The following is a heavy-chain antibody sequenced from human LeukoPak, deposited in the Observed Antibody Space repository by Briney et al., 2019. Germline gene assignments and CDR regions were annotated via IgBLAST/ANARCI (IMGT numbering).Heavy chain of an antibody. CDR1: GFTFSNFW. CDR3: AKDRRGNAPRGAFDI. Sequence: GGSLRLSCTASGFTFSNFWMGWVCQAPGKGLEWVANIKQDETEKFYLGSVKGRFTISRDNAKNSLYLQMNSLRAEDTAVYYCAKDRRGNAPRGAFDIWGQGTMVTVSS. D-gene: IGHD1-1*01. J-gene: IGHJ3*02. V-gene: IGHV3-7*03. CDR2: IKQDETEK.